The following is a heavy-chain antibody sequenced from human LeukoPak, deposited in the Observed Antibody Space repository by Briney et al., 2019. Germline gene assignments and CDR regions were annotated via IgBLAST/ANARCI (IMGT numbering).Heavy chain of an antibody. CDR1: GGSFSGYY. CDR2: INHSGST. CDR3: ARDRWFGDSYYFDY. V-gene: IGHV4-34*01. D-gene: IGHD3-10*01. J-gene: IGHJ4*02. Sequence: PSETLSLTCAVYGGSFSGYYWSWIRQPPGKGLEWIGEINHSGSTNYNPSLKSRVTISVDTSKNQFSLKLSSVTAADTAVYYCARDRWFGDSYYFDYWGQGTLVTVSS.